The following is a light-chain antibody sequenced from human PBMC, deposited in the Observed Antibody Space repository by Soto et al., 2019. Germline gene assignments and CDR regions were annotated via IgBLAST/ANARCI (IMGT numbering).Light chain of an antibody. V-gene: IGKV1-5*01. J-gene: IGKJ1*01. CDR2: DAS. CDR1: QSISYW. CDR3: QQYNTYWT. Sequence: DIQITQSPSTLSASVGDRVTITCRASQSISYWLAWYQQKPGKAPKVLIYDASSLESGVPSRFSGSGSGTEFTLTINSLQHDDLATYYCQQYNTYWTFGQGTKV.